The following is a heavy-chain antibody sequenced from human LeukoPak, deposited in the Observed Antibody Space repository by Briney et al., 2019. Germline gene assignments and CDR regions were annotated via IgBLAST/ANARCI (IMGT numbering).Heavy chain of an antibody. V-gene: IGHV1-69*06. CDR2: IIPIFGTA. D-gene: IGHD6-13*01. CDR1: GGTLSSYA. CDR3: ARAPPSSSWYENYYFDY. Sequence: SVKVSCTASGGTLSSYAISWVRQAPGQGLEWMGGIIPIFGTANYAQKFQGRVTITADKSASTAYMELSSLRAEDTAGYYCARAPPSSSWYENYYFDYWGQGTLVTVSS. J-gene: IGHJ4*02.